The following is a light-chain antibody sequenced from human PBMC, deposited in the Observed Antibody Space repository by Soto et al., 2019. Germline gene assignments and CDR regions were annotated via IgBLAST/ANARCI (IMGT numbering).Light chain of an antibody. J-gene: IGLJ2*01. CDR1: SSNIGNNY. CDR2: DNN. Sequence: QSVLTQPPSVSAAPGQKVTISCSGSSSNIGNNYVFWYQQLPGTAPKLLIYDNNERPSGIPDRFSGSKSGTSATLGIIGLQTGDEADYYCGTWDSSLSAVVFGGGTKLTVL. CDR3: GTWDSSLSAVV. V-gene: IGLV1-51*01.